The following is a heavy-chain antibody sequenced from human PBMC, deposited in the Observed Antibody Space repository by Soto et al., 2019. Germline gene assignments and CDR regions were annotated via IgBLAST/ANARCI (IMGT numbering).Heavy chain of an antibody. CDR2: VYFSGNT. V-gene: IGHV4-59*01. D-gene: IGHD6-25*01. Sequence: NPSETLSLTCTVSGGSLSSYYWTWIRQSPGKGLEWIGYVYFSGNTNYNPSLKSRVTISIDTSKNQFSLRLASVTAADTAFYYCGSVRPSGYVLSWGQGTLVTVS. CDR1: GGSLSSYY. CDR3: GSVRPSGYVLS. J-gene: IGHJ5*02.